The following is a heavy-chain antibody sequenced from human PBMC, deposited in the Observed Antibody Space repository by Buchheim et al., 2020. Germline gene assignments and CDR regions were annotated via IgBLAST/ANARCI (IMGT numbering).Heavy chain of an antibody. V-gene: IGHV3-7*01. D-gene: IGHD5-24*01. Sequence: EVQLVEPGGGLVQPGGSLRLSCAASGFTFSSYWMSWVRQAPGKGLEWVANIKQDGSEKYYVDSVKGRFTISRDNAKNSLYLQMNSLRAEDTAVYYCARGARKFVEMATIDYYYYGMDVWGQGTT. CDR3: ARGARKFVEMATIDYYYYGMDV. CDR2: IKQDGSEK. J-gene: IGHJ6*02. CDR1: GFTFSSYW.